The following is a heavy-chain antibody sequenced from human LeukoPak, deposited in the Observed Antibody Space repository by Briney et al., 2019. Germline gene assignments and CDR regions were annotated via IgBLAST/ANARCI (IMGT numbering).Heavy chain of an antibody. CDR1: GFTFSSYT. CDR2: ISSSSSYI. J-gene: IGHJ4*02. V-gene: IGHV3-21*01. CDR3: ARDKGSYDSDF. D-gene: IGHD5-18*01. Sequence: GGSLRLSCAASGFTFSSYTMNWLRQAPGKGVEWVSSISSSSSYIYYADSVKGRFTISRDNAKKSLYLQMNSLRADDTAVYYCARDKGSYDSDFWGQGTLVTVSS.